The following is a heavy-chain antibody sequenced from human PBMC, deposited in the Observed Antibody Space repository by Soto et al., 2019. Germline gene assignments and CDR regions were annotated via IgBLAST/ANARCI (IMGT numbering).Heavy chain of an antibody. V-gene: IGHV3-23*01. CDR3: EKDPLGLYYFDY. CDR1: GLTFSIYA. J-gene: IGHJ4*02. D-gene: IGHD3-16*01. Sequence: PGGSLRLSCAAPGLTFSIYAMSWVRQAPGKGQEWVAAISGSGDSTYYADSVKGRFTISRDNSKNTLYLQMNSLRAEDTAVYHCEKDPLGLYYFDYWGQGTLVTLSS. CDR2: ISGSGDST.